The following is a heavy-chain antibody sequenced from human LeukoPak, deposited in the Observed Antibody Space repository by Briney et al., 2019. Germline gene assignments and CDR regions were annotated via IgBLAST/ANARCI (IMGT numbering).Heavy chain of an antibody. CDR3: ARDSHNVWGTYFDY. J-gene: IGHJ4*02. CDR2: IYHSGST. V-gene: IGHV4-30-2*01. CDR1: GGSISSGGYS. Sequence: PSETLSLTCAVSGGSISSGGYSWSWIRQPPGKGLEWIGYIYHSGSTYYNPSPKSRVTISVDRSKNQFSLKLSSVTAADTAVYYCARDSHNVWGTYFDYWGQGTLVTVSS. D-gene: IGHD3-16*01.